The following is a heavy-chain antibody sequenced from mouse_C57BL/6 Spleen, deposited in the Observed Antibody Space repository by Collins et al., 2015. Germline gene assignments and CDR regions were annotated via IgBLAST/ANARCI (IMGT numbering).Heavy chain of an antibody. V-gene: IGHV1-55*01. CDR2: IYPGSGST. Sequence: QVQLQQPGAELVKPGASVKMSCKASGYTFTSYWITWVKQRPGQGLEWIGDIYPGSGSTNYNERFRNKGTLTVDTSSSTAYMQLSSLTSEDSAVYYCARGDDGSLEDGMDYWGQGTSVTVSS. D-gene: IGHD2-3*01. CDR1: GYTFTSYW. CDR3: ARGDDGSLEDGMDY. J-gene: IGHJ4*01.